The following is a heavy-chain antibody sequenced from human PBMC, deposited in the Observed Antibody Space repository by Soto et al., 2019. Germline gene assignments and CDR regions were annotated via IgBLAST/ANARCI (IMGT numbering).Heavy chain of an antibody. D-gene: IGHD4-17*01. CDR3: AKDRGDYGGYYYYYGMDV. J-gene: IGHJ6*02. CDR1: GFTFSSYA. V-gene: IGHV3-23*01. Sequence: GSLRLSCAASGFTFSSYAMSWVRQAPGKGLEWVSAISGSGGSTYYADSVKGRFTISRDNSKNTLYLQMNSLRAEDTAVYYCAKDRGDYGGYYYYYGMDVWGQGTTVTVSS. CDR2: ISGSGGST.